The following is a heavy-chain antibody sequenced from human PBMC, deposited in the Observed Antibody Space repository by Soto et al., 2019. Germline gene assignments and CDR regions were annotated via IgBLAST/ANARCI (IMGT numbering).Heavy chain of an antibody. CDR2: ISSSSSTI. D-gene: IGHD2-15*01. Sequence: GGSLGLSCAASGFTFCSYSMNWVRQAPGKGLEWVSYISSSSSTIYYADSVKGRFTISRDNAKNSLYLQMNSLRAEDTAVYYCARSYPALGYCSGGSCPFDPWGQGTLVTVSS. V-gene: IGHV3-48*01. CDR1: GFTFCSYS. J-gene: IGHJ5*02. CDR3: ARSYPALGYCSGGSCPFDP.